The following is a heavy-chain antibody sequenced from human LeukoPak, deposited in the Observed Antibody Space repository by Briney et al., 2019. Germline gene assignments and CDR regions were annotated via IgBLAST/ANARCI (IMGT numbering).Heavy chain of an antibody. J-gene: IGHJ4*02. V-gene: IGHV3-48*03. Sequence: PGGSLRLSCSISGFTSTNLEMSWVRQAPGKGLEWISYISSSGNFIFYADSVKGRFTISRDNSKNSLYLQMNSLRPEDTALYYCAREGRREPFDYWGQGTLVTVSS. CDR3: AREGRREPFDY. CDR2: ISSSGNFI. CDR1: GFTSTNLE. D-gene: IGHD1-26*01.